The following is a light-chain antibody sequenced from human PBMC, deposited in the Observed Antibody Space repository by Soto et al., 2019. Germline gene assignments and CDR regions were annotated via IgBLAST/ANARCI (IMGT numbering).Light chain of an antibody. Sequence: EIVMTQSPATLSVSPGERATLSCRASQSISSNLAWYQQKPGQTPRLLIYGTSTRATGIPARFSGSGSGTEFTLTISSLHSEDFAVYYCQHYNNWPLTFGGGTKVEIK. CDR3: QHYNNWPLT. CDR1: QSISSN. CDR2: GTS. V-gene: IGKV3-15*01. J-gene: IGKJ4*01.